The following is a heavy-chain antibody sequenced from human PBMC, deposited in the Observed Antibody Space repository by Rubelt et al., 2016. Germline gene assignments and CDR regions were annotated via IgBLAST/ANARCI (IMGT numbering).Heavy chain of an antibody. CDR3: SRCRYITSSYYFDQ. CDR1: GFTVSTNY. V-gene: IGHV3-66*01. CDR2: IYSDGSS. Sequence: EVQLVESGGGLVQPGGSLRLSCAASGFTVSTNYMSWVRQAPGKGLEWVSVIYSDGSSYYADSVQGRFTIYRDNTENTLYLQMNSLRVDDTAVYYCSRCRYITSSYYFDQWGQGSLVTVSS. J-gene: IGHJ4*02. D-gene: IGHD6-6*01.